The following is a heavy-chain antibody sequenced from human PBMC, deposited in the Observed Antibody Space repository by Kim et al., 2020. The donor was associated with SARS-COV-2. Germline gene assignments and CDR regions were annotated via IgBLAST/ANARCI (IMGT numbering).Heavy chain of an antibody. CDR1: GFTFSSYE. J-gene: IGHJ4*02. CDR3: ARTPDPLGEFDY. V-gene: IGHV3-48*03. Sequence: GGSLRLSCAASGFTFSSYEMNWVRQAPGKGLEWVSYISSSGSTIYYADSVKGRFTISRDNAKNSLYLQMNSLRAEDTAVYYCARTPDPLGEFDYWGQGTLVTVSS. CDR2: ISSSGSTI. D-gene: IGHD3-10*01.